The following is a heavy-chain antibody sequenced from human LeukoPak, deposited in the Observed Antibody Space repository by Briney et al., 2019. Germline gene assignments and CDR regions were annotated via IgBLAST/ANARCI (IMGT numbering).Heavy chain of an antibody. D-gene: IGHD6-6*01. CDR2: ISGSGGST. J-gene: IGHJ6*03. CDR1: GFTFSSYA. CDR3: AKDYRSGAARSYYYYYMDV. Sequence: PGGSLRLSCAASGFTFSSYAMSWVRQAPGKGLEWVSAISGSGGSTYYADSVKGRFTISRDNSKNTLYLQMNSLRAEDTAVYYCAKDYRSGAARSYYYYYMDVWGKGTTVTVSS. V-gene: IGHV3-23*01.